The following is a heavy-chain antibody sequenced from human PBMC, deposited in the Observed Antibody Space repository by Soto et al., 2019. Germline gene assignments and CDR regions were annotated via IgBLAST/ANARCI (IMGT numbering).Heavy chain of an antibody. Sequence: EVQLLESGGGLVQPGGSLRLSCAASGFTFSSYAMSWVRQAPGKGLEWVAAISGSGGSTYYADSVKGRFTISRNNTKNTLYLQKISLRAEDTAVYYCAKEHSGGSAAFDYWGQGTMVTVSS. V-gene: IGHV3-23*01. CDR3: AKEHSGGSAAFDY. CDR2: ISGSGGST. J-gene: IGHJ3*01. D-gene: IGHD1-1*01. CDR1: GFTFSSYA.